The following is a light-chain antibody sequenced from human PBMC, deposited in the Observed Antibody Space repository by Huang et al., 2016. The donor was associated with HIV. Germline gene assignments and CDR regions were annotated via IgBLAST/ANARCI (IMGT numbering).Light chain of an antibody. CDR3: QQYNTYLYT. Sequence: DIQMTQSPSTLSASVGDRLTITCRASQNINTWLAWYQQKPGKAPDLLIYRASSLQVGVPSRFTGSGSGTEFTLTITSLQPDDLGTCYCQQYNTYLYTFGQGTKLEI. J-gene: IGKJ2*01. CDR1: QNINTW. CDR2: RAS. V-gene: IGKV1-5*03.